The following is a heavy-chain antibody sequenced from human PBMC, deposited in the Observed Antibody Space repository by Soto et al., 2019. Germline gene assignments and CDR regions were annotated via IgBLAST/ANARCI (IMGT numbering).Heavy chain of an antibody. CDR3: ARSAGWYDSHS. D-gene: IGHD6-19*01. V-gene: IGHV4-4*02. Sequence: QVQLQESGPGLVKPSGTLSLTCAVSGDSVSSPYYWCWVRQPPGKGLEWIGEVFHTGTTSYNPSLRSRVTISMDKSINQFSLALSSVTAADTAVYYCARSAGWYDSHSWGPGALV. CDR1: GDSVSSPYY. J-gene: IGHJ4*02. CDR2: VFHTGTT.